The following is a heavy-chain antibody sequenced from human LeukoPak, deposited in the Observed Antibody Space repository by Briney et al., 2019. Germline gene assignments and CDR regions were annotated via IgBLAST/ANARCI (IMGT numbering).Heavy chain of an antibody. D-gene: IGHD3-3*01. V-gene: IGHV1-8*01. CDR1: GYTFTSYD. Sequence: ASVKACCKASGYTFTSYDINWVRQDTGQGLDWIGWMNPNSGNTGYEQKFQGRVTMTRNTSISTAYMELSSLRSEDTAVYYCARTPIRFLEWLLSNAFDIWGQGTMVTVSS. CDR3: ARTPIRFLEWLLSNAFDI. J-gene: IGHJ3*02. CDR2: MNPNSGNT.